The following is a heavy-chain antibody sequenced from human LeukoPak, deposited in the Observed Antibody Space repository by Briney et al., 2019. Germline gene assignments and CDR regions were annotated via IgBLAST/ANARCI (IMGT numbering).Heavy chain of an antibody. D-gene: IGHD3-16*02. CDR2: ISGSGGST. V-gene: IGHV3-23*01. CDR1: GFTFSSYA. Sequence: GGSLRLSCAASGFTFSSYAMSWVRQAPGKGLEWVSAISGSGGSTYYADSVKGRFTISRDNSKNTLYLQMNSLRAEDTAVYYCARGGAGDYVWGSYHFDYWGQGTLVTVSS. CDR3: ARGGAGDYVWGSYHFDY. J-gene: IGHJ4*02.